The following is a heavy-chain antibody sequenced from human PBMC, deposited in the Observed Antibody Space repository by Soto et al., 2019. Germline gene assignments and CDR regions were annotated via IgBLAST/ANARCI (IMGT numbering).Heavy chain of an antibody. J-gene: IGHJ4*02. Sequence: LGESLKISCKGSGYIFNNYWIGWVRQMPGKGLEWVGIIYCGDSDTRYSPSFQGQVTISADKSINVAYLQWSSLKASDTAIYYCARGWAPATYFDYWGQGSPVTVSS. CDR1: GYIFNNYW. D-gene: IGHD1-26*01. CDR3: ARGWAPATYFDY. CDR2: IYCGDSDT. V-gene: IGHV5-51*01.